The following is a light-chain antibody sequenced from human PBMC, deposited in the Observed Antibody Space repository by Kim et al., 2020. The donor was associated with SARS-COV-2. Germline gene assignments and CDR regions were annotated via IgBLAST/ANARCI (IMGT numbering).Light chain of an antibody. V-gene: IGKV3-15*01. Sequence: SPGERATLSCRARQSVSSNLAWYQQKPGQAPRLLIYCASTRATGIPARFSGSGSGTEFTLTISSLQSEDFAVYYCQQYNNWPPPFGQGTKLEI. J-gene: IGKJ2*01. CDR2: CAS. CDR3: QQYNNWPPP. CDR1: QSVSSN.